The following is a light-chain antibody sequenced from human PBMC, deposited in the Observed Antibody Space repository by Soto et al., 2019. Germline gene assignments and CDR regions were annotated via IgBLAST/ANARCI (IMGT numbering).Light chain of an antibody. J-gene: IGKJ1*01. CDR3: QQYNKWPGT. CDR2: GAS. CDR1: QSVSNN. V-gene: IGKV3-15*01. Sequence: EIVMTQSPATLSVSPGERATLSCRASQSVSNNLAWYQQKPGQAPRRLIYGASTRATGIPARFSGSGSGTEFTRTISSLQSEDFAVYYCQQYNKWPGTFGQGTKVEIK.